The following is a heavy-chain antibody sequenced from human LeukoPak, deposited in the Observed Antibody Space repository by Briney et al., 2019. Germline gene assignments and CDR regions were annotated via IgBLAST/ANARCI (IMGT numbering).Heavy chain of an antibody. D-gene: IGHD1-26*01. CDR2: IYTSGST. CDR3: ARAPRGATSPLDY. Sequence: PSETLSLTCTASGGSISSGSYYWSWIRQPAGKGLEWIGRIYTSGSTNYNPSLKSRVTISVDTSKNQFSLKLSSVTAADTAVYYCARAPRGATSPLDYWGQGTLVTVSS. J-gene: IGHJ4*02. CDR1: GGSISSGSYY. V-gene: IGHV4-61*02.